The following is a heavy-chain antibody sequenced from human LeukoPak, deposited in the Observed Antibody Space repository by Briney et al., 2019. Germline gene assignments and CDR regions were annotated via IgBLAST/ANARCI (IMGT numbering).Heavy chain of an antibody. J-gene: IGHJ4*02. CDR3: ATSMDYYDSSGYL. CDR2: IYTSGST. V-gene: IGHV4-61*02. Sequence: SETLSLTCTVSGGSISSGSYYWSWIRQPAGKGLEWIGRIYTSGSTNYNPSLKSRVTISVDTSKNQFSLKLSSVTAADTAVYYCATSMDYYDSSGYLWGQGTLVTVSS. D-gene: IGHD3-22*01. CDR1: GGSISSGSYY.